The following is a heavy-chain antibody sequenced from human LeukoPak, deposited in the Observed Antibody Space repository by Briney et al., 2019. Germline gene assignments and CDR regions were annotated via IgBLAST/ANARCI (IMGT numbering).Heavy chain of an antibody. V-gene: IGHV1-69*05. CDR1: GGTFSSYA. D-gene: IGHD4-17*01. CDR2: IIPIFGTA. Sequence: SVTVSCKASGGTFSSYAISWVRQAPGQRLEWMGGIIPIFGTANYAQKFQGRVTITTDESTSTAYMELSSLRSEDTAVYYCARDVAYGDYVGNWFDPWGQGTLVTVSS. J-gene: IGHJ5*02. CDR3: ARDVAYGDYVGNWFDP.